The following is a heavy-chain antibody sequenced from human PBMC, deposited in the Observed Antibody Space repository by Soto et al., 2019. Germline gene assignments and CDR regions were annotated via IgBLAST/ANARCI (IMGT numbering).Heavy chain of an antibody. D-gene: IGHD3-10*01. V-gene: IGHV5-51*01. Sequence: GESLKISCKGSGYSFTSYWIGWVRQMPGKGLEWMGIIYPGDSDTRYSPSFQGQVTISADKSISTAYLQWSSLKASDTAMYYCVRLVLYGSGRYPHFDYWGQGTLVTVSS. CDR3: VRLVLYGSGRYPHFDY. J-gene: IGHJ4*02. CDR1: GYSFTSYW. CDR2: IYPGDSDT.